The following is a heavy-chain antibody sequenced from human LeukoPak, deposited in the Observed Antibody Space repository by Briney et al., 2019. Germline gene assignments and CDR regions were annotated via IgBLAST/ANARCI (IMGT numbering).Heavy chain of an antibody. J-gene: IGHJ4*02. D-gene: IGHD2-2*02. CDR2: IYYSGST. CDR1: GGSISSSTYY. Sequence: SETLSLTCTVSGGSISSSTYYWGWIRQPPGKGLEWIGSIYYSGSTYYNPSLKSRVTISVDTSKNQFSLKLNSVTAADTAVYYCARCPSTSCYNFDSWGQGPLVTVSS. V-gene: IGHV4-39*07. CDR3: ARCPSTSCYNFDS.